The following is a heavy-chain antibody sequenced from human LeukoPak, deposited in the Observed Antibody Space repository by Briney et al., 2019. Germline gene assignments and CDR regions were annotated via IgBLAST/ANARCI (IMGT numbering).Heavy chain of an antibody. D-gene: IGHD5-12*01. Sequence: GGSLRLSCAASGFTFSSYGMHWVRQAPGKGLEWVAFIRYDGSNKYYADSVKGRFTISRDNSKNTLYLQMNSLRAEDTAVYYCAKDQNSGYDTALPFDYWGQGTLVTVSS. CDR2: IRYDGSNK. J-gene: IGHJ4*02. V-gene: IGHV3-30*02. CDR3: AKDQNSGYDTALPFDY. CDR1: GFTFSSYG.